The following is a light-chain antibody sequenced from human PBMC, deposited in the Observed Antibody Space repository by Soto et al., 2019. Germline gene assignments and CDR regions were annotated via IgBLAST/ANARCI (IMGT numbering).Light chain of an antibody. CDR2: AAS. CDR1: QSISNH. J-gene: IGKJ2*01. Sequence: EIEMTQSPSSLSASVGERATITCRASQSISNHLDWYQQKPGQAPRLLIYAASSLQSGVPSRFSGSGSGTDFTLTIISLQPEDFSTYYCEQRYSTRRTFGQGTKLEIK. CDR3: EQRYSTRRT. V-gene: IGKV1-39*01.